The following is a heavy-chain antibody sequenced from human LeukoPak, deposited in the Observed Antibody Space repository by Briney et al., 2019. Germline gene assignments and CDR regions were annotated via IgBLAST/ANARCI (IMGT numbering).Heavy chain of an antibody. D-gene: IGHD6-19*01. CDR2: ISAYNGNT. J-gene: IGHJ6*02. Sequence: GASVKVSCKASGYTFTSYGISWVRQAPAQGLEWVGWISAYNGNTNYAQKLQGRVTMTTDTATSTAYMELRSLRSDDAAVYYCARAIRREEQWLGTTDVWGQGTTVTVSS. CDR1: GYTFTSYG. V-gene: IGHV1-18*01. CDR3: ARAIRREEQWLGTTDV.